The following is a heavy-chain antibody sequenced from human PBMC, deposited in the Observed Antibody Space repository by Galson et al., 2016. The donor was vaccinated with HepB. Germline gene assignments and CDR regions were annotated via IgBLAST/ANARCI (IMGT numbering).Heavy chain of an antibody. D-gene: IGHD2-21*01. CDR1: GFPLRSYA. CDR2: ISASGGNT. Sequence: SLRLSCAASGFPLRSYAMGWVRQAPGKGLEWVSAISASGGNTYYADSVMGRLTISRDNSKNTLYLQMNSLRAEDTAIYYCAKDIPPRGHDAFDIWGRGTMVTVSS. V-gene: IGHV3-23*01. J-gene: IGHJ3*02. CDR3: AKDIPPRGHDAFDI.